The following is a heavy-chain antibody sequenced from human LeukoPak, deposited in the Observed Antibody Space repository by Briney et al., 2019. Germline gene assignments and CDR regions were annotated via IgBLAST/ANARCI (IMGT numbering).Heavy chain of an antibody. CDR3: ARDQIGVGPTTDY. V-gene: IGHV3-74*03. CDR2: IDSDGSST. CDR1: GFTFSSYW. D-gene: IGHD1-26*01. J-gene: IGHJ4*02. Sequence: GGSLRLSCAASGFTFSSYWMHCVRQVPGKGLVWVSRIDSDGSSTTYADSVKGRFTISRDNAKNTLYLQMNSLRAEDTAVYYCARDQIGVGPTTDYWGQGTLVTVSS.